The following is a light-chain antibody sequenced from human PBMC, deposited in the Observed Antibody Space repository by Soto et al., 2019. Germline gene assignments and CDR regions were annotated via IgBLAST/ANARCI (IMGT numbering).Light chain of an antibody. Sequence: EIVVSHSPATLSVTPGETASLSCRASQSAGNFLAWYQQKPGQAPRLLIYYISTRATGIPARFSGSGSGTEFTLTINSLQSEDSAVYYCQQHNQWPIPFCHGTRLEIK. V-gene: IGKV3D-15*01. CDR3: QQHNQWPIP. CDR1: QSAGNF. J-gene: IGKJ5*01. CDR2: YIS.